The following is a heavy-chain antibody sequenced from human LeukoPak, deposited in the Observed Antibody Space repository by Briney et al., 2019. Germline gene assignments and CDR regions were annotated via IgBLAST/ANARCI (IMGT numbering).Heavy chain of an antibody. CDR3: ARTSKEWELYYFDY. V-gene: IGHV1-69*13. D-gene: IGHD1-26*01. Sequence: ASVKVSCKASGGTFSSYAISWVRQAPGQGLEWTGGIIPIFGTANYAQKFQGRVTITADESTSTAYMELSSLRSEDTAVYYCARTSKEWELYYFDYWGQGTLVTVSS. CDR1: GGTFSSYA. CDR2: IIPIFGTA. J-gene: IGHJ4*02.